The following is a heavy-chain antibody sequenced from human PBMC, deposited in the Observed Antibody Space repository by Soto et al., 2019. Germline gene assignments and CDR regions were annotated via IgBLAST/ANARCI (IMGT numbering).Heavy chain of an antibody. D-gene: IGHD3-16*01. CDR2: INPSGGST. CDR1: GYTFTSYY. CDR3: ARAIHRFCPGQVGEYGMDV. J-gene: IGHJ6*02. V-gene: IGHV1-46*01. Sequence: ASVKVSCKASGYTFTSYYMHWVRQAPGQGLEWMGIINPSGGSTSYAQKFQGRVTMTRDTSTSTVYMELSSLRSEDTAVYYCARAIHRFCPGQVGEYGMDVWGQGITVTVSS.